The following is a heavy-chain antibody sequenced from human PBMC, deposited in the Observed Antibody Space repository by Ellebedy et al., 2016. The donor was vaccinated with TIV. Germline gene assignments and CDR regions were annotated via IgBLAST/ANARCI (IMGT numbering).Heavy chain of an antibody. J-gene: IGHJ4*02. V-gene: IGHV4-34*01. CDR3: ARHVGWELPYFDY. CDR2: INERENT. Sequence: SETLSLTCAVYSGSFTGYYWTWIRQPPGKGLEWIAEINERENTNYNPSLKSRVTISVDTSKNQFSLKLSSVTAADTAVYYCARHVGWELPYFDYWGQGTLVTVSS. CDR1: SGSFTGYY. D-gene: IGHD1-26*01.